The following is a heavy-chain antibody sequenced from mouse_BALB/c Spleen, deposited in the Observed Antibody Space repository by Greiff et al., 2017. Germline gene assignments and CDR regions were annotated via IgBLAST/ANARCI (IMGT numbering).Heavy chain of an antibody. CDR3: ASLTDYYAMDY. J-gene: IGHJ4*01. CDR1: GFNIKDYY. D-gene: IGHD4-1*01. CDR2: IDPENGNT. V-gene: IGHV14-1*02. Sequence: EVKLMESGAELVRPGALVKLSCKASGFNIKDYYMHWVKQRPEQGLEWIGWIDPENGNTIYDPKFQGKASITADTSSNTAYLQLSSLTSEDTAVYYCASLTDYYAMDYWGQGTSVTVSS.